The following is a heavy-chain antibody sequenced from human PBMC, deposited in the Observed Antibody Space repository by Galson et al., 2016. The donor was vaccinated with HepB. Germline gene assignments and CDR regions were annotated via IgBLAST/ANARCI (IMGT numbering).Heavy chain of an antibody. V-gene: IGHV1-46*01. J-gene: IGHJ4*02. CDR2: IYPSGDTT. D-gene: IGHD2-2*01. CDR3: VREGLPEVKYFDY. CDR1: GYTITSYY. Sequence: SVKVSCKASGYTITSYYMHWVRQAPGQGLEWMGVIYPSGDTTNYSQRFRGRVTMTRDTSTNTVYMELNSLRSEDTAVYYCVREGLPEVKYFDYWGQGTLVTVSS.